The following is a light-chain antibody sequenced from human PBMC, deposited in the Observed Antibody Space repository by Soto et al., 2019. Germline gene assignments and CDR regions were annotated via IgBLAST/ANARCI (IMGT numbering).Light chain of an antibody. CDR1: QSISSW. V-gene: IGKV1-5*03. CDR3: QQYKSFSLT. Sequence: DIQMTQSPSTLSASVGDRVTITCRASQSISSWLAWYQQKPGKAPKLLIYKTSNLESGVPSRFSGSGSGTEFSLTISSLQPDDFATYYCQQYKSFSLTFGGGTK. CDR2: KTS. J-gene: IGKJ4*01.